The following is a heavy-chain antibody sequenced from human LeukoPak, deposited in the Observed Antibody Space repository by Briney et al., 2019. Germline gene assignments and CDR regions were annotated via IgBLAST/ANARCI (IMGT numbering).Heavy chain of an antibody. J-gene: IGHJ4*02. CDR1: GFTFSHYA. D-gene: IGHD1-26*01. V-gene: IGHV3-30-3*01. Sequence: GGSLRLSCAASGFTFSHYAMHWVRQAPGKGLEWVAVISYDGSNNYYADSVKGRFTISRDNSRNTLYLQMNSLRAEDTAVYYCARGGSLVDPFDYWGQGTLVTVSS. CDR3: ARGGSLVDPFDY. CDR2: ISYDGSNN.